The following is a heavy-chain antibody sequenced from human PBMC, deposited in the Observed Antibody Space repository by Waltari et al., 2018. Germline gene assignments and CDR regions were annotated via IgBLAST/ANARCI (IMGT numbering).Heavy chain of an antibody. V-gene: IGHV4-39*07. CDR1: VGSISSSSYY. Sequence: QLQLQESGPGLVKPSETLSLTCTVSVGSISSSSYYWGWIRQPPGKGLEWIGSIHYSGSTYYNPSLKSRVTISVDTSKNQFSLKLSSVTAADTAVYYCARDQCSGGSCYSIDYWGQGTLVTVSS. CDR2: IHYSGST. J-gene: IGHJ4*02. CDR3: ARDQCSGGSCYSIDY. D-gene: IGHD2-15*01.